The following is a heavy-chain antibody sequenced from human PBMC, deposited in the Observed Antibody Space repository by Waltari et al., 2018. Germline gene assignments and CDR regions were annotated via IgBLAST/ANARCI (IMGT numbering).Heavy chain of an antibody. CDR3: AGLDGYNWGGGGRLDY. CDR1: GGTFSSYA. J-gene: IGHJ4*02. Sequence: QVQLVQSGAEVKKPGSSVKVSCKASGGTFSSYAISWVRQAPGQGLGGMGGITPTFGTANYPQKFQRRVTITADKSTSTAYMELSSLRSEDTAVYFCAGLDGYNWGGGGRLDYWGQGTLVTVSS. D-gene: IGHD5-12*01. CDR2: ITPTFGTA. V-gene: IGHV1-69*06.